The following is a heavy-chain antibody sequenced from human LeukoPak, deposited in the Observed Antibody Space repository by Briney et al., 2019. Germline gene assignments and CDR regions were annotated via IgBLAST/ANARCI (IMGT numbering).Heavy chain of an antibody. CDR2: IIPIFGTA. CDR1: GGTFISYA. CDR3: ARHCGAYTWLRYDNWCDP. Sequence: SVKVSCKASGGTFISYAISWVRQAPGQGLEWMGGIIPIFGTANYAQKFQGRVTITTEKSTSTPSMELSSLRAEDTGVYYCARHCGAYTWLRYDNWCDPWGQEPVVPVPT. J-gene: IGHJ5*02. V-gene: IGHV1-69*05. D-gene: IGHD5-12*01.